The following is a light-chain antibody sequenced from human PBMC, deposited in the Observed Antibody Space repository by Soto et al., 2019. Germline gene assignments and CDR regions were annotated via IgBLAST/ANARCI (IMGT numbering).Light chain of an antibody. CDR3: SSFTSRFTFNYV. CDR2: EVT. Sequence: SVLTQPASVSGSPGESITISCTGTSSDVGAYNYVSWYQQHPGKAPKIIIYEVTNRPSGVSNRFSGSKSGNTASLTISGLQAEDDADYYCSSFTSRFTFNYVFGTGTKVTVL. CDR1: SSDVGAYNY. V-gene: IGLV2-14*01. J-gene: IGLJ1*01.